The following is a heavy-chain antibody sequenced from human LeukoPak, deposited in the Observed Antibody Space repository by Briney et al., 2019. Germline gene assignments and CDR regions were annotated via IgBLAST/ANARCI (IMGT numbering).Heavy chain of an antibody. D-gene: IGHD6-6*01. Sequence: SETLSLTCAVYGGSFSGYYWSWIRQPPGKGLEWIGEINHSGSTNYNPSLKSRVTISVDTSKNQFSLKLSSVTAADTAVYYCARGTRPKRFDYWGQGTLVTVSS. J-gene: IGHJ4*02. CDR1: GGSFSGYY. CDR3: ARGTRPKRFDY. V-gene: IGHV4-34*01. CDR2: INHSGST.